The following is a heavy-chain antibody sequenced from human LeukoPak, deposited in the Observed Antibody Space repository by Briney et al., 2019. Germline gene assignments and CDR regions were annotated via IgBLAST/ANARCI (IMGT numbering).Heavy chain of an antibody. V-gene: IGHV1-2*02. Sequence: XMXXVRQAPGQGXXXXGWINPNSGGTNYAQKFQGRVTMTRDTSISTXYMELSRLRSDDTAVYYCAXXXXXXXXXXXXXXXXYXXVWXKGTTVTVSS. CDR2: INPNSGGT. J-gene: IGHJ6*04. CDR3: AXXXXXXXXXXXXXXXXYXXV. CDR1: X.